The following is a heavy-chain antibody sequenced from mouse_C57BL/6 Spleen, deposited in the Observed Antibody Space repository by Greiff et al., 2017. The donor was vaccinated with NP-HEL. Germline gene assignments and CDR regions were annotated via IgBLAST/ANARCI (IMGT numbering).Heavy chain of an antibody. CDR2: IDPSDSYT. V-gene: IGHV1-50*01. D-gene: IGHD4-1*01. J-gene: IGHJ2*01. Sequence: QVQLQQPGAELVKPGASVKLSCKASGYTFTSYWMQWVKQRPGQGLEWIGEIDPSDSYTNYNQKFKGKATLTVDTSSSTAYMQLSSLTSDDSAVYYCARVGREDYWGQGTTLTVSS. CDR3: ARVGREDY. CDR1: GYTFTSYW.